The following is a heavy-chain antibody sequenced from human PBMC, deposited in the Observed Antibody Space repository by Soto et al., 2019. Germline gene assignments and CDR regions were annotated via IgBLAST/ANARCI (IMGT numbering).Heavy chain of an antibody. Sequence: QVQLHESGPGLVKPSETLSLTCTVSGGSISSYYWSWIRQPPGKGLEWIGYIYYSGSTNYNPSLKSRVTIPVDTSQNHFPLKQSSMTAADKAVYYCARMSAESSGWFLPDNWGEGPMVNVST. D-gene: IGHD6-19*01. CDR3: ARMSAESSGWFLPDN. V-gene: IGHV4-59*08. CDR1: GGSISSYY. CDR2: IYYSGST. J-gene: IGHJ4*02.